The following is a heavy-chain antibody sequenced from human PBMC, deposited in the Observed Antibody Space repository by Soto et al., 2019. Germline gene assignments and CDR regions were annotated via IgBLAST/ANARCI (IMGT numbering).Heavy chain of an antibody. J-gene: IGHJ4*02. CDR2: IYHSGTA. CDR1: SGSISTGGYY. V-gene: IGHV4-31*03. D-gene: IGHD3-22*01. Sequence: KTSETLSLTCTVSSGSISTGGYYWNWIRQHPGKGLEWIGYIYHSGTAYYNPSLKSRVTISVDTSKNQFSLKLTSVTAADRAVYYCARGSVDTVDSSGFYEYWGQGTQVSLSS. CDR3: ARGSVDTVDSSGFYEY.